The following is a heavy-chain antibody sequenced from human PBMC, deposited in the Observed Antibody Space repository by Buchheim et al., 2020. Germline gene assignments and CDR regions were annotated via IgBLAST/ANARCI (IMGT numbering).Heavy chain of an antibody. D-gene: IGHD6-13*01. V-gene: IGHV3-48*01. J-gene: IGHJ4*02. CDR2: ISSSSSTI. CDR1: GFTFSSYS. Sequence: EVQLVESGGGLVQPGGSLRLSCAASGFTFSSYSMNWVRQAPGKGLEWVSYISSSSSTIYYAQSVKGRFTISRDNDKHSLFLQMNSLRAEDTAVYYCARIQEYSSSLGWGQGTL. CDR3: ARIQEYSSSLG.